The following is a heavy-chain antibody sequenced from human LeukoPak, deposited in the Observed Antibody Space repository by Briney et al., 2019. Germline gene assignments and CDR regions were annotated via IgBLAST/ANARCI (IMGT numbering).Heavy chain of an antibody. CDR1: GGSISSSSYY. D-gene: IGHD6-19*01. CDR2: IYYSGST. J-gene: IGHJ4*02. V-gene: IGHV4-39*07. CDR3: ARDPGIAVAGLDY. Sequence: SETLSLTCTVSGGSISSSSYYWGWIRQPPGQGLEWIGSIYYSGSTNYNPSLKSRVTISVDTSKNQFSLKLSSVTAADTAVYYCARDPGIAVAGLDYWGQGTLVTVSS.